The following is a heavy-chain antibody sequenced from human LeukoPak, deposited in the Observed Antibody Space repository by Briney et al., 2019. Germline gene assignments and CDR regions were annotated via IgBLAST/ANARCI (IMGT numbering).Heavy chain of an antibody. Sequence: GGSLRLSCAASGFTFSIYEMNWVRQAPGKGLEWVSYISSSGSTIYYADSVKGRFTISRDNAKNSLYLQMNSLRAEDTAVCYCTRVFYGSGSWSYFDFWGQGTLVTVSS. J-gene: IGHJ4*02. CDR1: GFTFSIYE. D-gene: IGHD3-10*01. V-gene: IGHV3-48*03. CDR3: TRVFYGSGSWSYFDF. CDR2: ISSSGSTI.